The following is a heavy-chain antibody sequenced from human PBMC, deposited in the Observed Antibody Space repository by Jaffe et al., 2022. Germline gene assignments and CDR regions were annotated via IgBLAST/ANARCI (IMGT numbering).Heavy chain of an antibody. CDR2: IYHSGST. V-gene: IGHV4-38-2*01. J-gene: IGHJ4*02. D-gene: IGHD6-19*01. CDR1: GYSISSGYY. Sequence: QVQLQESGPGLVKPSETLSLTCAVSGYSISSGYYWGWIRQPPGKGLEWIGSIYHSGSTYYNPSLKSRVTISVDTSKNQFSLKLSSVTAADTAVYYCARSTTSIAVAGTFGYWGQGTLVTVSS. CDR3: ARSTTSIAVAGTFGY.